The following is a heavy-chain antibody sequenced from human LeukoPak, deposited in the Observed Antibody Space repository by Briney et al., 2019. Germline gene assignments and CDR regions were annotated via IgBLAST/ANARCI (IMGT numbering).Heavy chain of an antibody. J-gene: IGHJ5*02. D-gene: IGHD6-19*01. CDR2: IDSDGSST. CDR3: ARSAVAGTGQSWFDP. CDR1: GFTFRSYW. V-gene: IGHV3-74*01. Sequence: PGGSLRLSCAASGFTFRSYWMHWVRHAPGKGLLWVSRIDSDGSSTTYADSVKGRFTSSRDNAKNTLYLQMNSLRAEDTAVYYCARSAVAGTGQSWFDPWGQGTLVTVSS.